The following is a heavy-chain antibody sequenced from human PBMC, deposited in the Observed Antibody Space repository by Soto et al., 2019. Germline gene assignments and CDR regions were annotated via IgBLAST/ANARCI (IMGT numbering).Heavy chain of an antibody. V-gene: IGHV4-31*03. Sequence: SETLSLTCTVSSGSIRSAGYYWVWVRQPPGKGLEWLGYSYYSGSTYHNPSLKGRITISVDTSKNQFSLKLTSVTAADTAVYYCVTNGDYYDRRGPKCIQHWGQGTLVTVSS. CDR3: VTNGDYYDRRGPKCIQH. CDR2: SYYSGST. CDR1: SGSIRSAGYY. D-gene: IGHD3-22*01. J-gene: IGHJ1*01.